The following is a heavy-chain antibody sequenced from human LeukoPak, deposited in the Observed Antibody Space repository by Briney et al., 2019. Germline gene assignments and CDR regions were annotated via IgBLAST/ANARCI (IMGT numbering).Heavy chain of an antibody. CDR1: GGSISSGSYY. D-gene: IGHD1-1*01. V-gene: IGHV4-61*02. CDR2: IYTSGST. J-gene: IGHJ6*03. Sequence: PSETLSFTCTVSGGSISSGSYYWSWIRQPAGKGLEWIGRIYTSGSTNYNPSLKSRVTISVDTSKNQFSLKLSSVTAADTAVYYCASSRFSTEDYYYYYMDVWGKGTTVTISS. CDR3: ASSRFSTEDYYYYYMDV.